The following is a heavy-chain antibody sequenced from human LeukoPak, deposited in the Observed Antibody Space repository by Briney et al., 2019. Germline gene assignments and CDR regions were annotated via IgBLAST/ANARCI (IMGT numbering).Heavy chain of an antibody. CDR2: IYHSGST. V-gene: IGHV4-30-2*01. J-gene: IGHJ3*02. CDR3: ARTSIAARRANAFDI. Sequence: SETLSLTCTVSGVSISSGGYSWSWIRQPPGKGLEWIGYIYHSGSTYYNPSLKSRVTISVVRSKNQFSLKLSSVTAADTAVYYCARTSIAARRANAFDIWGQGTMVTVSS. CDR1: GVSISSGGYS. D-gene: IGHD6-6*01.